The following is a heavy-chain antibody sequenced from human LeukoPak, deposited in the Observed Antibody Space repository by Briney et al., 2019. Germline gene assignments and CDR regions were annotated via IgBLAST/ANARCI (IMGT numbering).Heavy chain of an antibody. V-gene: IGHV5-51*01. CDR2: IYPGDSDT. Sequence: GECLKISCKGSGYRFTSYWIGWVRQMPGKGLEWMGIIYPGDSDTRYSPSFQGQVTISADNSISTAYLQWSSLKDSDTAMYYCARTRITIFGVANAHDAFDIWGQGTMVTVSS. CDR1: GYRFTSYW. D-gene: IGHD3-3*01. CDR3: ARTRITIFGVANAHDAFDI. J-gene: IGHJ3*02.